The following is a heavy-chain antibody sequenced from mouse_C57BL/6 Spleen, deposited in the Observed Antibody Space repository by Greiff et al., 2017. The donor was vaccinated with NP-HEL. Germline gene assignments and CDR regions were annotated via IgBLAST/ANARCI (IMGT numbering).Heavy chain of an antibody. V-gene: IGHV5-17*01. D-gene: IGHD2-4*01. CDR2: ISSGSSTI. Sequence: EVMLVESGGGLVKPGGSLKLSCAASGFTFSDYGMHWVRQAPEKGLEWVAYISSGSSTIYYADTVKGRFTISRDNAKNTLFLQMTSLRSEDTAMYYCAREEGLIYYDYGYFDYWGQGTTLTVSS. J-gene: IGHJ2*01. CDR1: GFTFSDYG. CDR3: AREEGLIYYDYGYFDY.